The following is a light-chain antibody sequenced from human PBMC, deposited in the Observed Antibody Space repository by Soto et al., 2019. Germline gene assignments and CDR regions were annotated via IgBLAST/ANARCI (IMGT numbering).Light chain of an antibody. J-gene: IGKJ3*01. Sequence: DVVMTQSPLSLPVTLGQPASISCRSSQSLVSSDGNTYLNWFHQRPGQSPRRLIYKVSNRDSGVPDRFSGSGSGTEFTLTISRVEAEDAGVYYCMQAAQWPRTFGPGTMADSK. CDR1: QSLVSSDGNTY. CDR2: KVS. CDR3: MQAAQWPRT. V-gene: IGKV2-30*01.